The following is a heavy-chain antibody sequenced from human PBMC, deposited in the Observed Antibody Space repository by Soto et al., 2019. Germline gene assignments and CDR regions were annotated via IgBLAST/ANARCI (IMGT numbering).Heavy chain of an antibody. CDR3: ARTKGGYSYRYDYFDY. Sequence: SETLSLTCTVSGGSISSGGYYWSWIRQHPGKGLEWIGYIYYSGSTYYNPSLKSRVTISVDTSKNQFSLKLSSVTAADTAVYYCARTKGGYSYRYDYFDYWGQGTLVTVSS. CDR1: GGSISSGGYY. D-gene: IGHD5-18*01. CDR2: IYYSGST. V-gene: IGHV4-31*03. J-gene: IGHJ4*02.